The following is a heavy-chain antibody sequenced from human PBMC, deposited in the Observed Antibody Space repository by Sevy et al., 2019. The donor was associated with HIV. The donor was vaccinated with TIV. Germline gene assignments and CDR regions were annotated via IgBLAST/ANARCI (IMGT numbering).Heavy chain of an antibody. CDR3: ARHSGSYSAFDI. Sequence: GESLKTSCKGSGYSFTSYWIGWVRQMPGKGLGWMGIIYPGDSDTRYSPSFQGQVTISADKSISTAYLQWSSLKASCTALYYCARHSGSYSAFDIWGQGTMVTVSS. V-gene: IGHV5-51*01. D-gene: IGHD3-10*01. J-gene: IGHJ3*02. CDR2: IYPGDSDT. CDR1: GYSFTSYW.